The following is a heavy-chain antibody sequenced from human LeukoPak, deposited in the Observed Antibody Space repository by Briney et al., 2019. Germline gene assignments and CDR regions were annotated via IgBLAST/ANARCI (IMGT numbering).Heavy chain of an antibody. CDR3: ARFQDNGDYFDH. CDR1: GGSISSYY. D-gene: IGHD4-17*01. Sequence: SETLSLTCTVSGGSISSYYWSWIRQPPGKRLEWIGIIYYSGTAYYNPSLKGRVTMFVDTSKHQFSLKLTSVTATDTAVYYCARFQDNGDYFDHWGQGSLVTVSS. V-gene: IGHV4-59*04. J-gene: IGHJ4*02. CDR2: IYYSGTA.